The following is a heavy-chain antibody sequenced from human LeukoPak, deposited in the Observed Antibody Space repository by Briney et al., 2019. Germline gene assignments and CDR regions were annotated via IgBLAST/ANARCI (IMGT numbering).Heavy chain of an antibody. CDR2: IRESGGGT. CDR1: GITVSNYD. D-gene: IGHD3-10*01. Sequence: PGGSLRLSGVVSGITVSNYDMIWVRQAPGKGLEWVSGIRESGGGTNYADSVKGRFTISRDNSKNTVYLQMNSLRAEDTALYFCARRGIVIRGVLIMGFHKAAYYFDHWGQGILVTVSS. J-gene: IGHJ4*02. CDR3: ARRGIVIRGVLIMGFHKAAYYFDH. V-gene: IGHV3-23*01.